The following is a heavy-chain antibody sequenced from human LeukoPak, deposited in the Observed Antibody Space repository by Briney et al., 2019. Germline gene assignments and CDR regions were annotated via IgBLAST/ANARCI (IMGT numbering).Heavy chain of an antibody. Sequence: SETLSLTCTVSGGSISSYYWSWIRQPPGKGLEWIGYIYYSGSTNYSPSLKSRVTISVDTSKNQFSLKLSSVTAADTAVYYCARDRLGAAGFFDYWGQGTLVTVSS. CDR2: IYYSGST. J-gene: IGHJ4*02. CDR1: GGSISSYY. CDR3: ARDRLGAAGFFDY. V-gene: IGHV4-59*01. D-gene: IGHD6-13*01.